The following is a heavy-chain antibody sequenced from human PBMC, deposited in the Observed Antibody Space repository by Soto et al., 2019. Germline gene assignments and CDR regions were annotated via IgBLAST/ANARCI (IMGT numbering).Heavy chain of an antibody. J-gene: IGHJ4*02. CDR3: AKDRVESGMGEVDY. D-gene: IGHD3-16*01. CDR2: ISYDGSNK. CDR1: GFTFSTNG. Sequence: QVHLVESGGGVVQPGRSLRLSCAASGFTFSTNGMHWVRQAPGKGLEWVAIISYDGSNKYYADSVKGRLTISRDNSKNTLYLQMDSLRAEDTAVYYCAKDRVESGMGEVDYWGQGTLVTVSS. V-gene: IGHV3-30*18.